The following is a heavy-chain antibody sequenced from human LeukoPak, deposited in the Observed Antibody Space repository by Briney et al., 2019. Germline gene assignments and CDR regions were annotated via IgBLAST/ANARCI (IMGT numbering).Heavy chain of an antibody. J-gene: IGHJ6*02. CDR1: GYTFTSYD. CDR3: ARATREVTMIVVATRYYYYGMDV. D-gene: IGHD3-22*01. Sequence: GASVKVSCKASGYTFTSYDINWVRQATGQGLEWMGWMNPNSGDTGYAQKFQGRVTMTRDTSISTAYMELSSLRSEDTAVYYCARATREVTMIVVATRYYYYGMDVWGQGTTVTVSS. CDR2: MNPNSGDT. V-gene: IGHV1-8*01.